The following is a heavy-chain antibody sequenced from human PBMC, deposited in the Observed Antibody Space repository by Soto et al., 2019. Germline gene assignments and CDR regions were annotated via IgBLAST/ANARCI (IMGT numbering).Heavy chain of an antibody. CDR3: AKAPPTGYGRALGV. Sequence: PGGSLRLSCAASGFTFHNFALNWVRQAPGKGPEWVSRVSGSGGSTYYADSVKGRFTVSRDNSKNTLFLQMNSLRVEDTAMYYCAKAPPTGYGRALGVWDQETMV. D-gene: IGHD5-18*01. V-gene: IGHV3-23*01. J-gene: IGHJ3*01. CDR2: VSGSGGST. CDR1: GFTFHNFA.